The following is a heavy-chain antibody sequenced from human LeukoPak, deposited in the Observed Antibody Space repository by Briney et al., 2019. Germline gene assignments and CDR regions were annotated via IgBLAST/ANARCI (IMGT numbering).Heavy chain of an antibody. V-gene: IGHV4-34*01. D-gene: IGHD6-19*01. CDR1: GGSFSGYY. Sequence: SETLFLTCAVYGGSFSGYYWSWIRQPPGKGLEWIGEINHSGSTNYNPSLKSRVTISVDTSKNQFSLKLSSVTAADTAVYYCARHGSYSSGGNYMDVWGKGTTVTISS. CDR3: ARHGSYSSGGNYMDV. J-gene: IGHJ6*03. CDR2: INHSGST.